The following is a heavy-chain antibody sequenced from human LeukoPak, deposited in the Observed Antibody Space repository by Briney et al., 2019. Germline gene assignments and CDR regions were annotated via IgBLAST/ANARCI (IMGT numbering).Heavy chain of an antibody. D-gene: IGHD2-15*01. CDR1: GGTFSSYA. CDR2: IIPIFGTA. Sequence: SVKVSCKASGGTFSSYAISWVRQAPGQGLEWMGGIIPIFGTANHAQKFQGRVTITADESTSTAYMELSSLRSEDTAVYYCAREGYCSGGSCYSFDYWGQGTLVTVSS. CDR3: AREGYCSGGSCYSFDY. V-gene: IGHV1-69*13. J-gene: IGHJ4*02.